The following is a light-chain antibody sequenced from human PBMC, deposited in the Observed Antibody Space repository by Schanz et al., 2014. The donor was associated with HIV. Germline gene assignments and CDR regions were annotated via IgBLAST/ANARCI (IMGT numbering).Light chain of an antibody. Sequence: EIVLTQSPATLSLSPGERVTLSCRASQSVSSYLAWYQQKPGQAPRLLIYDASNRATGIPARFSGSGSGTDFTLTINRLEPEDFAVYYCQHYGSSFGPGTKVDIK. CDR2: DAS. CDR1: QSVSSY. CDR3: QHYGSS. J-gene: IGKJ3*01. V-gene: IGKV3-11*01.